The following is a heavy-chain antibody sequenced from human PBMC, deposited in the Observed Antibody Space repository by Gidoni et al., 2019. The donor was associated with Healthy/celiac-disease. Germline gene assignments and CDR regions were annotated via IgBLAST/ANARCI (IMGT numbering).Heavy chain of an antibody. D-gene: IGHD6-13*01. CDR3: AKWNQQLVLGWFDP. CDR2: ISGSGGST. V-gene: IGHV3-23*01. CDR1: GFTFSSYA. Sequence: EVQLLEYGGGLVQPGGSLSLFCAASGFTFSSYAMSWVRQAPGKGLEWVSAISGSGGSTYYADSVKGRFTISRDNSKNTLYLQMNSLRAEDTAVYYCAKWNQQLVLGWFDPWGQGTLVTVSS. J-gene: IGHJ5*02.